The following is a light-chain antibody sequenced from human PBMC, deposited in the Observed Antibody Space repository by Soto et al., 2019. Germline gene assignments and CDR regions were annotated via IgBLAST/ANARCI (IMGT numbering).Light chain of an antibody. Sequence: EIVLTQSPGTLSLSPGERATLSCRSSHSVSSNYLAWYQQKPGQAPRLLIDDVSSRATGIPDRFSGSGSGTDFPLTISILEPVDFAVYYCQQYGISPTFGQGTKVEIK. J-gene: IGKJ1*01. CDR2: DVS. CDR3: QQYGISPT. CDR1: HSVSSNY. V-gene: IGKV3-20*01.